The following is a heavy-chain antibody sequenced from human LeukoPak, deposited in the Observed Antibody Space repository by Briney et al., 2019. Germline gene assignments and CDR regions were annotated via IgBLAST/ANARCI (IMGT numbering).Heavy chain of an antibody. V-gene: IGHV4-59*01. D-gene: IGHD3-22*01. CDR1: GGSTSSYY. CDR2: IYYSGST. CDR3: AREGDSSVKSAFDI. J-gene: IGHJ3*02. Sequence: SETLSLTCTVSGGSTSSYYWSWIRQPPGKGLEWIGYIYYSGSTNYNPSLKSRVTISVDTSKNQFSLKLSSVTAADTAVYYCAREGDSSVKSAFDIWGQGTMVTVSS.